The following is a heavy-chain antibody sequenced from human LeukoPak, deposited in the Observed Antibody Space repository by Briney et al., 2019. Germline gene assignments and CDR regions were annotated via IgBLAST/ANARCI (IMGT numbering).Heavy chain of an antibody. CDR2: LSPSSTTI. J-gene: IGHJ6*02. Sequence: GGSRRLSCAASGFNFIVYRMNWVRHAPGKGLEELSYLSPSSTTIYYADSVKGRFTVSRDNAKNSLYLQMNSLRDEDTAVYYCATVHCSGGSCYDGSYYGMDVWGQGTTVTVSS. CDR1: GFNFIVYR. V-gene: IGHV3-48*02. D-gene: IGHD2-15*01. CDR3: ATVHCSGGSCYDGSYYGMDV.